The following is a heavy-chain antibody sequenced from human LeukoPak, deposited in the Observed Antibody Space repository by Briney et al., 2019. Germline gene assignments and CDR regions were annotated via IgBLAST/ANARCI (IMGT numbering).Heavy chain of an antibody. J-gene: IGHJ5*02. Sequence: PSETLSLTCIVSGGSISSSDYYWGWIRQPPGKGLEWIGSIYYSGSTYYNPSLKSRVTISVDTSKNQFSLKLSSVTAADTAVYYCARRYYYGSGISWFDPWGQGTLVTVSS. CDR1: GGSISSSDYY. CDR3: ARRYYYGSGISWFDP. CDR2: IYYSGST. D-gene: IGHD3-10*01. V-gene: IGHV4-39*01.